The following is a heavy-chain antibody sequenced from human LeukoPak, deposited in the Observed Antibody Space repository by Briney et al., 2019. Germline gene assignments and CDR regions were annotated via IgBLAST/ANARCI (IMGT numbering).Heavy chain of an antibody. V-gene: IGHV1-2*02. CDR1: GYTFTGYY. Sequence: ASVKVSCKASGYTFTGYYMHWVRQAPGQGLEWMGWINPNSGGTNYAQKFQGRVTMTRDTSISTAYMELSRLRSDDTAVYYCARLYSGYGNYDYYMDVWGKGTTVTASS. CDR3: ARLYSGYGNYDYYMDV. D-gene: IGHD5-12*01. J-gene: IGHJ6*03. CDR2: INPNSGGT.